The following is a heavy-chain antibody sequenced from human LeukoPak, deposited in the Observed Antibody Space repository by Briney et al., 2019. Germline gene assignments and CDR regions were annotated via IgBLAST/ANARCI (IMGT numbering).Heavy chain of an antibody. CDR3: ARGFNDILTGYYYFDY. D-gene: IGHD3-9*01. CDR1: GGSISSYY. CDR2: IYYSGST. Sequence: PSETLSLTCTVSGGSISSYYWSWIRQPPGKGLEWIGYIYYSGSTNYNPSLKSRVTISVDTSKNQFSLKLSSVTAADTAVYYCARGFNDILTGYYYFDYWGQGTLVTVSS. V-gene: IGHV4-59*12. J-gene: IGHJ4*02.